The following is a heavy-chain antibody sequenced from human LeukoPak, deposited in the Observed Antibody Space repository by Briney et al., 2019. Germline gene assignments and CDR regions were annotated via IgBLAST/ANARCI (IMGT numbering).Heavy chain of an antibody. V-gene: IGHV4-59*01. D-gene: IGHD3-22*01. CDR3: ARARYYDSSGYQVWYFDL. CDR2: IYYSGST. Sequence: SETLSLTCTVSGGSISNYYWNWIRQPPGKGLEWIASIYYSGSTNYNPSLKSRVTISVDKSKNQFSLKLSSVTAADTAVYYCARARYYDSSGYQVWYFDLWGRGILVTVSS. CDR1: GGSISNYY. J-gene: IGHJ2*01.